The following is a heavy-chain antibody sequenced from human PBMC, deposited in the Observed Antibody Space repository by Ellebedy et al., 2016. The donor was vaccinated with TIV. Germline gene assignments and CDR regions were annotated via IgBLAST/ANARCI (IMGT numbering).Heavy chain of an antibody. CDR1: GYSFTTYW. CDR2: IDPSGSYT. Sequence: GESLKISCKGSGYSFTTYWISWVRQMPGKGLEWMGRIDPSGSYTNYSPSFQGHVTISADKSISTAYLQWSSLKASDTAMYYCARRWYSSPYWYFDLWGRGTLVTVSS. V-gene: IGHV5-10-1*01. D-gene: IGHD6-13*01. CDR3: ARRWYSSPYWYFDL. J-gene: IGHJ2*01.